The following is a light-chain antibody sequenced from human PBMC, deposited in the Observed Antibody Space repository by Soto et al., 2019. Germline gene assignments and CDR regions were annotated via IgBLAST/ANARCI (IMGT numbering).Light chain of an antibody. CDR2: EVT. CDR1: RSDVGSYNS. V-gene: IGLV2-23*02. CDR3: FSYAGDSTWV. Sequence: QSALTQPASVSGSPGESITISCTGTRSDVGSYNSIAWYQQHPGKAPRVMIFEVTKRPSGISNRFSGSKSGSTASLTISGLHAEDEADYFCFSYAGDSTWVFGGGTKVTVL. J-gene: IGLJ3*02.